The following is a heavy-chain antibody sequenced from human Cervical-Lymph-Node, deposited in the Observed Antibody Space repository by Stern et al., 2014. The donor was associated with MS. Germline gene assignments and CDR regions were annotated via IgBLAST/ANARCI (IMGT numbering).Heavy chain of an antibody. J-gene: IGHJ4*02. V-gene: IGHV3-30*03. CDR2: FSYDGISK. CDR3: ARGTSHYDSSGTDF. CDR1: GFTFSSYG. Sequence: VQLVESGGGVVQPGTSLRLSCEASGFTFSSYGMHWVRQAPGKGLEWVAVFSYDGISKYYADSVSGRFTLSRDNSKNTLYLQMDSLRAGDTAVYYCARGTSHYDSSGTDFWGQETLVTVSS. D-gene: IGHD3-22*01.